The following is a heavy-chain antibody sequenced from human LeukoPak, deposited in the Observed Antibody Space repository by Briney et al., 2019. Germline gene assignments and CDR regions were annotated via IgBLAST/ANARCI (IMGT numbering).Heavy chain of an antibody. Sequence: SETLSLTCTDSGGSISSYYWSWIRQPAGKGLEWIGRIYTSGSTNYNPSLKSRVTMSVDTSKNQFSLKLSSVTAADTAVYYCATFGFHYYGSGIYGMDVWGQGTTATVSS. J-gene: IGHJ6*02. CDR2: IYTSGST. CDR3: ATFGFHYYGSGIYGMDV. CDR1: GGSISSYY. D-gene: IGHD3-10*01. V-gene: IGHV4-4*07.